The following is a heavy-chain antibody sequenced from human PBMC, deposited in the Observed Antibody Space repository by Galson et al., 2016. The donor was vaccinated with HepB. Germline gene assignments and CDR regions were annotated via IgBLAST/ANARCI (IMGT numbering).Heavy chain of an antibody. D-gene: IGHD2-21*02. CDR2: IYYSGST. Sequence: SETLSLTCTVSGGSISNYYWSWIRQPPGKGLEWIGYIYYSGSTNYNPSLRSRVTISVDTSKNQFSLRLSSVTAADTAVYYCAREPPPTYCGGVCQTHNDAFDIWGQGTMVTVSS. CDR1: GGSISNYY. CDR3: AREPPPTYCGGVCQTHNDAFDI. J-gene: IGHJ3*02. V-gene: IGHV4-59*01.